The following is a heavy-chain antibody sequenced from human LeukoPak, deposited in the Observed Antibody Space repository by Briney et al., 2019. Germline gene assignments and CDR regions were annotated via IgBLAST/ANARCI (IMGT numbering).Heavy chain of an antibody. CDR1: GGSTSSYY. J-gene: IGHJ3*01. Sequence: SETLSLTCTISGGSTSSYYWSWIRQSPGKGPEWIGDIYYTGDTNDNPSLKSRASISIDTSNNQFSLRLRSVTAADTAVYYCARGFQWHPKPCVFDVWGQGTMVTVSS. CDR3: ARGFQWHPKPCVFDV. V-gene: IGHV4-59*01. D-gene: IGHD2-8*01. CDR2: IYYTGDT.